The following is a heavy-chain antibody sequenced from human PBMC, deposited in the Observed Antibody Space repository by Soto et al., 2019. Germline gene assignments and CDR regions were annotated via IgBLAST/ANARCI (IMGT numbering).Heavy chain of an antibody. J-gene: IGHJ4*02. CDR2: INAGNGNT. Sequence: ASVKVSCKASGYIFTSYAMHWVRQAPGQRLEWMGWINAGNGNTKYSQKFQGRVTITRDTSASTAYMELSSLRSEDTAVYYCARVVAVAGTHFDYWGQGTLVTVS. CDR1: GYIFTSYA. CDR3: ARVVAVAGTHFDY. V-gene: IGHV1-3*01. D-gene: IGHD6-19*01.